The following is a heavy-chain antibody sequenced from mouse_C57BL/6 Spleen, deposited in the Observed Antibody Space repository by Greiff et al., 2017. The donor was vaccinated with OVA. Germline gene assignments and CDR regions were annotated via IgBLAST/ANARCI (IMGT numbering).Heavy chain of an antibody. CDR2: ISSGSSTI. CDR1: GFTFSDYG. CDR3: ARRSNWDYFDD. V-gene: IGHV5-17*01. Sequence: EVHLVESGGGLVKPGGSLTLSCAASGFTFSDYGMHWVRQAPEKGLEWVAYISSGSSTIYYADTVKGRFTISRDNVKNTLFLQMTSLRSEDTAMYYCARRSNWDYFDDWGQGTTLTVSS. J-gene: IGHJ2*01. D-gene: IGHD4-1*01.